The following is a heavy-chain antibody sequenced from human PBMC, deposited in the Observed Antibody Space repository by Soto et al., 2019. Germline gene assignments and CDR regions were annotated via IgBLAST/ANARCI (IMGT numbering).Heavy chain of an antibody. CDR1: GCTFTIYW. J-gene: IGHJ4*02. CDR3: ARPANTVADHFDL. Sequence: GESLTIPCLVSGCTFTIYWIAWLRQLPGKGLEWMGIIYPSDSDTRYSPSFQGQVTISADQSINTAYLQWDSLKASDTAIYYCARPANTVADHFDLWGQGTPVTVS. D-gene: IGHD4-17*01. CDR2: IYPSDSDT. V-gene: IGHV5-51*01.